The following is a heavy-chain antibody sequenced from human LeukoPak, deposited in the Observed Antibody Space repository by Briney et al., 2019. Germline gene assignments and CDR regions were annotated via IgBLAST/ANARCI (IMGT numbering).Heavy chain of an antibody. CDR2: ISSSSSYI. V-gene: IGHV3-21*01. Sequence: GGSLRLSCAASGFTFSSYSMNWVRQAQGKGLEWVSSISSSSSYIYYADSVKGRFTISRDNAKSSLYLQMNSLRAEDTAVYYCARGVVIAAAGTGMDYFDYWGQGTLVTVSS. D-gene: IGHD6-13*01. J-gene: IGHJ4*02. CDR3: ARGVVIAAAGTGMDYFDY. CDR1: GFTFSSYS.